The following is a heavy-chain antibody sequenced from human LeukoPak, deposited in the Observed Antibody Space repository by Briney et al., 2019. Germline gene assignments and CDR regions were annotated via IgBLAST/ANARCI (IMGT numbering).Heavy chain of an antibody. J-gene: IGHJ3*02. CDR1: GFTFSSYG. Sequence: GGSLRLSCAASGFTFSSYGMSWVRQAPGKGLEWVSAISGSGGSTYYADSVKGRFTISRDNSKNTLYLQMNSLRAEDTALYYCARGHGVVAASDDAFDIWGQGTMVTVSS. CDR2: ISGSGGST. CDR3: ARGHGVVAASDDAFDI. V-gene: IGHV3-23*01. D-gene: IGHD2-2*01.